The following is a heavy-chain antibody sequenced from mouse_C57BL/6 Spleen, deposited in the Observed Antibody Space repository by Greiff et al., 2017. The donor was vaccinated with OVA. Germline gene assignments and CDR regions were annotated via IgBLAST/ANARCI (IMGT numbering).Heavy chain of an antibody. CDR3: ARQSNYYFDY. J-gene: IGHJ2*01. CDR1: GFTFSSYT. V-gene: IGHV5-9*01. CDR2: ISGGGGNT. Sequence: EVKLVESGGGLVKPGGSLKLSCAASGFTFSSYTMSWVRQTPEKRLEWVATISGGGGNTYYPDSVKGRFTISRDNAKNTLYLQMSSLRSEDTALYYCARQSNYYFDYWGQGTTLTVSS. D-gene: IGHD2-5*01.